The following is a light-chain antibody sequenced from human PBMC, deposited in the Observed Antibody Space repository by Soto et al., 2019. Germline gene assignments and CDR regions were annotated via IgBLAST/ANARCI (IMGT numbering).Light chain of an antibody. Sequence: EIVLTQSPGTLSLSPGERATLSCRASQSVSSNYLAWYQQKPGQAPRLLISGVSSRATGIPDRFSGSGSGTDFTLTISSLEPEDIAVYHCQQYGSPPRTFGQGTKVEIK. CDR1: QSVSSNY. J-gene: IGKJ1*01. CDR3: QQYGSPPRT. CDR2: GVS. V-gene: IGKV3-20*01.